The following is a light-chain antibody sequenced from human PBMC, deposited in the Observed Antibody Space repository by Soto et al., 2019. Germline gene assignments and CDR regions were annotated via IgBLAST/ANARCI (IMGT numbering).Light chain of an antibody. CDR1: QSVSSN. V-gene: IGKV3D-15*01. CDR3: QQYHNWPPKIT. J-gene: IGKJ5*01. Sequence: DIVMTQSPATLSVSPGERATLSCRASQSVSSNLAWYQQKPGQAPRLLIYGASTRATGIPARFSGSGSGTEFTLTISSLQSEDFAVYYCQQYHNWPPKITVGKGTRLEIK. CDR2: GAS.